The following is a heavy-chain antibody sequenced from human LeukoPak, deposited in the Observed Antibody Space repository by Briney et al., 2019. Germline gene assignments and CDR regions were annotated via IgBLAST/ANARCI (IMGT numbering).Heavy chain of an antibody. CDR2: IYPGDSDT. J-gene: IGHJ6*02. Sequence: GESLKISCKGSGYSFTSYWIGWVRRMPGKGLEWMGIIYPGDSDTRYSPSFQGQVTISADKSISTAYLQWSSLKASDTAMYYCARHRPERAGDYYYGMDVWGQGTTVAVSS. V-gene: IGHV5-51*01. D-gene: IGHD1-14*01. CDR1: GYSFTSYW. CDR3: ARHRPERAGDYYYGMDV.